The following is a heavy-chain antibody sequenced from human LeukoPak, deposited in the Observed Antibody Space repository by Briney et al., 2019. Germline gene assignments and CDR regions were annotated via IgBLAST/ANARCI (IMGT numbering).Heavy chain of an antibody. CDR1: GYTFTSYG. CDR2: ISAYNGNT. V-gene: IGHV1-18*01. CDR3: ARGIARPPYYYYGMDV. J-gene: IGHJ6*02. Sequence: ASVKVSCKASGYTFTSYGISWVRQAPGQGLEWMGWISAYNGNTNYAQKLQGRVTMTTDTSTSTAYMELSSLRSEDTAVYYCARGIARPPYYYYGMDVWGQGTTVTVSS. D-gene: IGHD6-6*01.